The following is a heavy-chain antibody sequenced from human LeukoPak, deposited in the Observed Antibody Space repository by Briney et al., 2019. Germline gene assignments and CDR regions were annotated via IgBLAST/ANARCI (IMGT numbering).Heavy chain of an antibody. V-gene: IGHV4-59*12. D-gene: IGHD3-3*01. J-gene: IGHJ4*02. CDR2: VHLDGRT. CDR3: AREGGFYRPLDY. Sequence: PSETLSLTCTVSGGSISSYYWSWFRQPPGKGLEWIGEVHLDGRTNYNPSLKSRLIMSVDLPENHISLKLTSVTAADTAVYYCAREGGFYRPLDYSGQGTLVTVSS. CDR1: GGSISSYY.